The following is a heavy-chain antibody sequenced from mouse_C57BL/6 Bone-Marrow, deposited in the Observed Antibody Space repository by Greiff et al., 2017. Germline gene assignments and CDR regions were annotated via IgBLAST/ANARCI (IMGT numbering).Heavy chain of an antibody. J-gene: IGHJ3*01. V-gene: IGHV14-3*01. CDR1: GFNFKNYY. D-gene: IGHD2-4*01. CDR3: AARLRLSY. CDR2: IDPANGNT. Sequence: VQLQQSVAELVRPGASVKLSCTASGFNFKNYYMHWVKQRPEQGLEWIGRIDPANGNTKYAPKFQGKATITADKSSNTAYLQLSSLTSEDTAIYFCAARLRLSYWGQGTLVTVSA.